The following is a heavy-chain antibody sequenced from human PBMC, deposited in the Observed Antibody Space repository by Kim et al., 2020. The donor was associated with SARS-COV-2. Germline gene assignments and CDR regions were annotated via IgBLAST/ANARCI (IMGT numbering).Heavy chain of an antibody. CDR1: GFPFSVAP. CDR3: AKEAYTSGFSGCFNI. Sequence: GSLRLSCAASGFPFSVAPMHWVRQAPGKGLEWVAGISDDGESRYYANFVRDRFAFSRDNSKNMLYLQLNSLEIDDTAVYYCAKEAYTSGFSGCFNIRGR. J-gene: IGHJ2*01. V-gene: IGHV3-30*09. D-gene: IGHD3-10*01. CDR2: ISDDGESR.